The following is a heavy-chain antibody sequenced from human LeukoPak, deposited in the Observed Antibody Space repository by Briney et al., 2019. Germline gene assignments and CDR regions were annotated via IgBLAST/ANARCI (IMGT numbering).Heavy chain of an antibody. V-gene: IGHV4-30-4*01. CDR3: ANSGSYKYYFDY. J-gene: IGHJ4*02. D-gene: IGHD1-26*01. CDR1: GGSISSGDYY. CDR2: IYYSGST. Sequence: PSETLPLTCTVSGGSISSGDYYWSWIRQPPGKGLEWIGYIYYSGSTYYNPSLKGRVTISVDTSKNQFSLKLSSVTAADTAVYYCANSGSYKYYFDYWGQGTLVTVSS.